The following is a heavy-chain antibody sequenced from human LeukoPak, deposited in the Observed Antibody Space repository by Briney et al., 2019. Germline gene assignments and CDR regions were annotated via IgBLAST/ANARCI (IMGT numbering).Heavy chain of an antibody. CDR1: GYTFTSYG. J-gene: IGHJ4*02. CDR3: ARGDYYDSSGYSEASLFDY. CDR2: ITTYNGNT. D-gene: IGHD3-22*01. Sequence: ASVKVSCKASGYTFTSYGISWVRQAPGQGLEWMGWITTYNGNTNYAQNLQGRVTMTTDTSTSTAYMELRSLRSDDTAVYYCARGDYYDSSGYSEASLFDYWGQGTLVTVSS. V-gene: IGHV1-18*01.